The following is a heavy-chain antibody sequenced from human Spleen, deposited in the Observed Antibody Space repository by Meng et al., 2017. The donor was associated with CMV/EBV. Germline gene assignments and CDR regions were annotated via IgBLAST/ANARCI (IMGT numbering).Heavy chain of an antibody. J-gene: IGHJ4*01. D-gene: IGHD5-12*01. CDR1: GYTFTGYY. V-gene: IGHV1-2*02. Sequence: ASVKVSCKASGYTFTGYYMHWVRQAPGQGLEWMGWINPNSGGTNYAQKFQGRVTMTRDTSISTAYMELSRLRSDDTAVYYCAIDIVAGGRWDCFDHWGQGTLVTVSS. CDR3: AIDIVAGGRWDCFDH. CDR2: INPNSGGT.